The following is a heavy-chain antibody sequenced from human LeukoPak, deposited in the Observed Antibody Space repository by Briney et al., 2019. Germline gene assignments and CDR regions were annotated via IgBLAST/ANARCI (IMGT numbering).Heavy chain of an antibody. CDR2: IIPIFGTA. CDR3: ARERSKVGASPGAFDI. Sequence: SVKVSCKSSGDTFSSYAISWVRQAPGQGLEWMGGIIPIFGTANYAQKFQGRVTITTDESTSTAYMELSSLRSEDTAVYYCARERSKVGASPGAFDIWGQGTMVTVSS. V-gene: IGHV1-69*05. J-gene: IGHJ3*02. D-gene: IGHD1-26*01. CDR1: GDTFSSYA.